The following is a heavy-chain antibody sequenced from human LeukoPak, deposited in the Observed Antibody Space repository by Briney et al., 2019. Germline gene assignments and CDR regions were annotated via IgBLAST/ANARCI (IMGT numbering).Heavy chain of an antibody. V-gene: IGHV4-59*01. D-gene: IGHD1-26*01. CDR1: GGSISSFY. Sequence: SETLSLTCTVSGGSISSFYWSWIRQSPGKGLEWNGYIYKSATTNYNPSLKSRVTISVDTSKKQFSLKVSSVTAADTAVYYCARGTYSGSYSGYFDYWGQGTLVTASS. J-gene: IGHJ4*02. CDR3: ARGTYSGSYSGYFDY. CDR2: IYKSATT.